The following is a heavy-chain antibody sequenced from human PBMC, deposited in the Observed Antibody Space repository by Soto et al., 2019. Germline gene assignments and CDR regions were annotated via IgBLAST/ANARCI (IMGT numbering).Heavy chain of an antibody. CDR3: AIRGYSYGYSFSY. V-gene: IGHV5-51*01. D-gene: IGHD5-18*01. CDR1: GYTFTSYW. J-gene: IGHJ4*02. Sequence: GESLKISCKASGYTFTSYWIAWVRQMPGKGLEWMGIIFLVDFDTTYSPSFQGQVTISADKSITTAYVQWSSLKASDTAMYYCAIRGYSYGYSFSYWGQGTLVTVSS. CDR2: IFLVDFDT.